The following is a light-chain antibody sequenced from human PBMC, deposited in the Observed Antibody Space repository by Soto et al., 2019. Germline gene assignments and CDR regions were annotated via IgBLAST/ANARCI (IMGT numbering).Light chain of an antibody. V-gene: IGLV1-40*01. CDR2: GNS. Sequence: QLVLTQPPSVSGAPGQRVTISCTGSSSNIGAGYDVHWYQQLPGTAPKLLIYGNSNRPSGVPDRFSGSKSGTSASLAITGLQAEDEADYYCQSYDSSLSGRGYVFGTGTKFTVL. CDR3: QSYDSSLSGRGYV. CDR1: SSNIGAGYD. J-gene: IGLJ1*01.